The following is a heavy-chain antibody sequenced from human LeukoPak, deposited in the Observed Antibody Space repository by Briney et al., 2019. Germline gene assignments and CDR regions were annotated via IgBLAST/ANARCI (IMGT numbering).Heavy chain of an antibody. J-gene: IGHJ4*02. CDR3: ARAPDIVVVVAAPDY. CDR1: GYTFTGYY. CDR2: INPNRGGT. D-gene: IGHD2-15*01. Sequence: ASVKVSCKASGYTFTGYYMHWVRQAPGQGLEWMGWINPNRGGTNYAQKFQGRVTMTRDTSISTAYMELSRLRSDDTAVYYCARAPDIVVVVAAPDYWGQGTLVTVSS. V-gene: IGHV1-2*02.